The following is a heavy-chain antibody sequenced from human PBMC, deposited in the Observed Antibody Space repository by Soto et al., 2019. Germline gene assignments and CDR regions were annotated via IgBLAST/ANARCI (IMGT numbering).Heavy chain of an antibody. CDR1: GFTFSSYG. CDR2: IWYDGSNK. D-gene: IGHD3-16*01. Sequence: QVQLVESGGGVVQPGRSLRLSCAASGFTFSSYGMHWVRQAPGKGLEWVAVIWYDGSNKYYADSVKGRFTISRDNSKNTLYLQMNSLRAEDTAVYYCARDYSYSPRLIDYYYYYGMDVWGQGTTVTVSS. V-gene: IGHV3-33*01. J-gene: IGHJ6*02. CDR3: ARDYSYSPRLIDYYYYYGMDV.